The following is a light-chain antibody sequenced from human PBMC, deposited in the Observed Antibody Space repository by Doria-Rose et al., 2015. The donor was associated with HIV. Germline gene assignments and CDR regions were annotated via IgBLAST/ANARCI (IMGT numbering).Light chain of an antibody. CDR2: GAS. J-gene: IGKJ1*01. V-gene: IGKV3-20*01. CDR1: QSVTSNY. Sequence: TQSPGTLSLSPGERATLSCRASQSVTSNYLAWYQQKPGQAPRLLIYGASSRVTGIPDRFSGSGSGTDFTLTISRLEPGDFAVYYCQQYGSTPPTFGQGTKVEIK. CDR3: QQYGSTPPT.